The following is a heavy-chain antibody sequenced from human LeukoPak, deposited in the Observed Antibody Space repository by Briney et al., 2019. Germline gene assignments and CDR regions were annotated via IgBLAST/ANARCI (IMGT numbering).Heavy chain of an antibody. V-gene: IGHV4-59*07. J-gene: IGHJ6*03. CDR2: IYYSGST. D-gene: IGHD2-21*02. CDR1: GGSINSYY. CDR3: ARVATHYYHYMDV. Sequence: SVTVSLTCTVSGGSINSYYWSWIRQPPGKGPEWIGYIYYSGSTNYNPSLKSRVTISVDTSKNQFSLKLSSVTAADTAVYYCARVATHYYHYMDVWGKGTTVSVS.